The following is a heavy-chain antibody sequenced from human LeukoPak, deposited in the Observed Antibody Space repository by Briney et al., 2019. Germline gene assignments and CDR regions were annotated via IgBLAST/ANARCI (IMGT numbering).Heavy chain of an antibody. CDR3: ARVRGDTLMVYYYYYYMDV. CDR1: GYSFTGYF. V-gene: IGHV1-2*02. J-gene: IGHJ6*03. CDR2: INPNSGDT. D-gene: IGHD5-18*01. Sequence: ASVKVSCKASGYSFTGYFMHWVRQAPGQGLEWMGWINPNSGDTNSAQKFQGRVTMTRDTSISTAYMELSGLRSDDTAVYYCARVRGDTLMVYYYYYYMDVWGIGTTVTVSS.